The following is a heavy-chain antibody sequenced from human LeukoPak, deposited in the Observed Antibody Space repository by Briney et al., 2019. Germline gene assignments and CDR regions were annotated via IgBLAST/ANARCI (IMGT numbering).Heavy chain of an antibody. V-gene: IGHV1-18*01. J-gene: IGHJ4*02. D-gene: IGHD6-6*01. CDR3: ARDGLSIVRFDY. Sequence: ASVKVSCKASVYTFSDYGLSWVRQAPGQGLQWMGWINPYNGNTIYAQKFQGRVTMATDTSTTTAYMERRSLRSDDTAVYYCARDGLSIVRFDYWGQGTLVTVSS. CDR1: VYTFSDYG. CDR2: INPYNGNT.